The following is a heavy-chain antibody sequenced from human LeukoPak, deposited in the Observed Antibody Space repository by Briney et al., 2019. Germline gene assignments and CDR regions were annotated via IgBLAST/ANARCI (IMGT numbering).Heavy chain of an antibody. J-gene: IGHJ3*02. V-gene: IGHV4-59*01. CDR3: ARGQTGAFDI. CDR1: GGSISSYY. CDR2: IYYSGST. Sequence: SETLSLTCTVSGGSISSYYWSWIRQPPGKGLEWIGYIYYSGSTNYNPSLKSRATISVDTSKNQFSLKLSSVTAADTAVYYCARGQTGAFDIWGQGTMVTVSS. D-gene: IGHD1-14*01.